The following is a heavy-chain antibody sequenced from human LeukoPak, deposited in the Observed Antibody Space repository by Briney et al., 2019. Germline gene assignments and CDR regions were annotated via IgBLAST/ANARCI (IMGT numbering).Heavy chain of an antibody. Sequence: GGSLRLSCAASGFTFSDYYMSWIRQAPGKGLEWVSYISSSSSYTNYADSVKGRFTISRDNAKNSLYLQMTSLRAEDTVVYYCASSSLLSYYYDSSGQGAFDIWGQGTMVTVSS. CDR3: ASSSLLSYYYDSSGQGAFDI. CDR2: ISSSSSYT. D-gene: IGHD3-22*01. CDR1: GFTFSDYY. V-gene: IGHV3-11*03. J-gene: IGHJ3*02.